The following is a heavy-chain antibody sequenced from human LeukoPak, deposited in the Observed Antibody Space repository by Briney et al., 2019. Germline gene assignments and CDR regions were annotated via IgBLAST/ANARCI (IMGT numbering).Heavy chain of an antibody. J-gene: IGHJ4*02. CDR1: GFTFSSYW. Sequence: PGGSLRLSCAASGFTFSSYWMHWVRQAPGKGLEWVSLISWDGGSTYYADSVKGRFTISRDNSKNSLYLQMNSLRTEDTALYYCAKDIGAVGGYCSGGSCYGIDYWGQGTLVTVSS. V-gene: IGHV3-43*01. D-gene: IGHD2-15*01. CDR3: AKDIGAVGGYCSGGSCYGIDY. CDR2: ISWDGGST.